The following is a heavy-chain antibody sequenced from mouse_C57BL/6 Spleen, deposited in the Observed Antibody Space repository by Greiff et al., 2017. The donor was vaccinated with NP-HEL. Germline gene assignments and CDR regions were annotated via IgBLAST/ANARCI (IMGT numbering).Heavy chain of an antibody. V-gene: IGHV1-50*01. D-gene: IGHD2-13*01. CDR2: IDPSDSYT. CDR1: GYTFTSYW. CDR3: ARRVSDFDY. J-gene: IGHJ2*01. Sequence: QVQLQQPGAELVKPGASVKLSCKASGYTFTSYWMQWVKQRPGQGLEWIGEIDPSDSYTNYNQKFKGKATLTVDTSSSTAYMQLSSLTSEDSAVYYCARRVSDFDYWGQGTTLTVSS.